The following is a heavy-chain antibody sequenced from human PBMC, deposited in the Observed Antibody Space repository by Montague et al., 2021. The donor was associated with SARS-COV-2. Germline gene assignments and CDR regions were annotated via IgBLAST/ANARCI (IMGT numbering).Heavy chain of an antibody. D-gene: IGHD1-26*01. V-gene: IGHV2-70*11. J-gene: IGHJ4*02. CDR1: GFSLSTSGMC. CDR3: AREIAGATVLDY. Sequence: PALVKPTQTLTLTCTFSGFSLSTSGMCVSWIRQPPGKALEWLARIDWDDDKYYSTSLKTRLTISEDTSKNQVVLTMTNMDPVDTATYYCAREIAGATVLDYWGQGTLVTVSS. CDR2: IDWDDDK.